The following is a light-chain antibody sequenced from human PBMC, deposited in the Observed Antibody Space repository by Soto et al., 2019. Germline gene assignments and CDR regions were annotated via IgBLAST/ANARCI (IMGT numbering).Light chain of an antibody. CDR2: AAS. CDR1: QGISSY. J-gene: IGKJ4*01. CDR3: QQLSTYPLT. V-gene: IGKV1-9*01. Sequence: IQLTQSPSSLSASVGDRVTITCRASQGISSYLAWYQQKPGKAPKLLIYAASTLQSGVPSRFSGSGSGTDFTLTTSSLQPEDFATYYCQQLSTYPLTFGGGTKV.